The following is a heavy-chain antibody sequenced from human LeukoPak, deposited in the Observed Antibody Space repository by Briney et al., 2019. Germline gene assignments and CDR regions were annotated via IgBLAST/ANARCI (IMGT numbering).Heavy chain of an antibody. J-gene: IGHJ4*02. CDR3: ARRNYDFWSGYFYYFDY. Sequence: PSETLSLTCAVYGGSFSGYYWSWIRQPPGKGLEWIGEINHSGSTNYNPSLKSRVTISVGTSKNQFSLKLSSVTAADTAVYYCARRNYDFWSGYFYYFDYWGQGTLVTVSS. CDR1: GGSFSGYY. V-gene: IGHV4-34*01. D-gene: IGHD3-3*01. CDR2: INHSGST.